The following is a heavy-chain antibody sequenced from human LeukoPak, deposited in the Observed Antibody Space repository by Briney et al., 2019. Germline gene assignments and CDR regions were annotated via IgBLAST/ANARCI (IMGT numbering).Heavy chain of an antibody. D-gene: IGHD3-10*01. CDR1: GFTFSSYA. CDR3: ARGLLWFGALLGFFAY. Sequence: GRSLRLSCAAPGFTFSSYAMHWVRQAPGKGLEWVAVISYDGSNKYYADSVKGRFTISRDNSKNTLYLQMNSLRTEDTAVYYCARGLLWFGALLGFFAYWGQGTLVTVSS. V-gene: IGHV3-30-3*01. J-gene: IGHJ4*02. CDR2: ISYDGSNK.